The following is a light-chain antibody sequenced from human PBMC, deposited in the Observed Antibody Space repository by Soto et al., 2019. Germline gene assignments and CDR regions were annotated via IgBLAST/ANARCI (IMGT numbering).Light chain of an antibody. CDR2: DVS. V-gene: IGLV2-14*01. CDR3: SSYTSNSTRV. Sequence: QSVLTQPASVSGSPGQSITISCTGTNSDVGGSNYVSWYQQYPDKAPKLMIYDVSNRPSGVSSRFSGSKSGNTASLTISGLQAEDEADYYCSSYTSNSTRVFGTGTKATVL. J-gene: IGLJ1*01. CDR1: NSDVGGSNY.